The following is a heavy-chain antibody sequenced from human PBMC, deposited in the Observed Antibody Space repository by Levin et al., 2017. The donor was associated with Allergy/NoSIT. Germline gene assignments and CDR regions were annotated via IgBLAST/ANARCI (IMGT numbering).Heavy chain of an antibody. CDR3: ARAWGRGDHFDH. J-gene: IGHJ4*02. Sequence: SETLSLTCAVYGGSFSDYFWIWIRQSPVKGLEWIGEIKYDGFTNYNPSLGSRVAISSDMSTNQFALKLSSVTAADTAVYYCARAWGRGDHFDHWGRGSPVTVSS. D-gene: IGHD2-21*02. CDR2: IKYDGFT. V-gene: IGHV4-34*01. CDR1: GGSFSDYF.